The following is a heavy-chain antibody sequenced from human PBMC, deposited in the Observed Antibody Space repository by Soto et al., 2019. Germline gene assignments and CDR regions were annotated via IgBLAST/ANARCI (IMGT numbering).Heavy chain of an antibody. D-gene: IGHD3-16*01. V-gene: IGHV3-30*07. CDR2: ISIDGTRT. CDR3: ARHGGTPDLYFDY. Sequence: PGGSLRLSCVASGFSLYSYVIHWVRQTPGKGLQWVAVISIDGTRTYYADSVKGRFTVSRDNAKNSLYLQMSSLRAEDTALYYCARHGGTPDLYFDYWGQGTPVTVSS. J-gene: IGHJ4*02. CDR1: GFSLYSYV.